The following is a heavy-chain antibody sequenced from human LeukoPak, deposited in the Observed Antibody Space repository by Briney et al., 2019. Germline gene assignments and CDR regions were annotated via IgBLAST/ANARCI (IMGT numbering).Heavy chain of an antibody. J-gene: IGHJ5*02. Sequence: PSETLSLTCAVYGGSFSGYYWSWIRQPPGKGLEWIGEINHSGSTNYNPSLKSRVTISVDTSKNQFSLKLSSVTAADTAVYYCARAIAARPFNWFDPWGRGTLVTVSS. V-gene: IGHV4-34*01. D-gene: IGHD6-6*01. CDR1: GGSFSGYY. CDR3: ARAIAARPFNWFDP. CDR2: INHSGST.